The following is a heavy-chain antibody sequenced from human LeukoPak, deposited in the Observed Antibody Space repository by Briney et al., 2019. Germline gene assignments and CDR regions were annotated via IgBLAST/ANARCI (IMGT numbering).Heavy chain of an antibody. J-gene: IGHJ4*02. D-gene: IGHD6-13*01. CDR3: ARGSLFVGIAAAGIDY. CDR1: GGTFSSYA. CDR2: IIPIFGTA. V-gene: IGHV1-69*05. Sequence: SVKVSCKAPGGTFSSYAISWVRPAPGQGLEWMGGIIPIFGTANYAQKFQGRVTITTDESTSTAYMELSSLRSEDTAVYYCARGSLFVGIAAAGIDYWGQGTLVTASS.